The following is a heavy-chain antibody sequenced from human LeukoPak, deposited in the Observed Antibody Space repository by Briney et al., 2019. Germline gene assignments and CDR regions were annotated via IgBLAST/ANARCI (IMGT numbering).Heavy chain of an antibody. Sequence: GGSLRLSCAASGFTFSDYYISWIRQAPGKGLEWVSCISSSSSYTNYADSLKGRFTISRDNAKNSLYLQLNSLRAEDTAVYYCARESHDSGPVEMATIDYFDYWGQGTLVTVSS. CDR2: ISSSSSYT. CDR3: ARESHDSGPVEMATIDYFDY. V-gene: IGHV3-11*05. J-gene: IGHJ4*02. CDR1: GFTFSDYY. D-gene: IGHD5-24*01.